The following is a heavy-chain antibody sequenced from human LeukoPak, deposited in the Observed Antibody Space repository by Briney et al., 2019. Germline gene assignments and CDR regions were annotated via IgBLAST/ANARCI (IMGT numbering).Heavy chain of an antibody. CDR3: ASSLLPHYFDY. J-gene: IGHJ4*02. CDR2: ISGSGGST. V-gene: IGHV3-23*01. CDR1: GFTFSNYG. Sequence: PGGSLRLSCAASGFTFSNYGMSWVRQAPGKGLEWVSAISGSGGSTYYADSVKGRFTISRDNSKYTLYLQMNSLRAEDTAVYYCASSLLPHYFDYWGQGTLVTVSS. D-gene: IGHD2-15*01.